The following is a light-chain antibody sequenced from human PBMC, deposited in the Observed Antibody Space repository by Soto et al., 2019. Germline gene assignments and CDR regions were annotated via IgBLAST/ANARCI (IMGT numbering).Light chain of an antibody. CDR3: QHYDTSPRT. CDR1: QSVSSNY. Sequence: EVMLTQSPGTLSLSPGERATLSCRASQSVSSNYLAWYQQKSGQAPRLLIYGASNRATGIPDRFSGSGSGTDFTLTIRRLESVDFAVYYSQHYDTSPRTFGQGTNVEFK. V-gene: IGKV3-20*01. CDR2: GAS. J-gene: IGKJ1*01.